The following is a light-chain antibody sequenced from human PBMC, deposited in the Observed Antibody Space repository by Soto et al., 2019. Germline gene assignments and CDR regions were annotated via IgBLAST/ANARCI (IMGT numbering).Light chain of an antibody. J-gene: IGLJ1*01. CDR1: SSNIGSTYD. CDR2: GNT. CDR3: QSYDDSLSGHYV. V-gene: IGLV1-40*01. Sequence: QSARTQPPSVSGAPGQRVTISCTGSSSNIGSTYDVQWYQQLPGTAPKLLIHGNTNRPSGVPDRFSGSKSGTSASLAITGLQADDESDYYCQSYDDSLSGHYVFGTGTEVTVL.